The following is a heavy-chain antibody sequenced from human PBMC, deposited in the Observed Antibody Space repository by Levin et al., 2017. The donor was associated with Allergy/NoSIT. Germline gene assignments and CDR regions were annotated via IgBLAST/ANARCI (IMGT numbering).Heavy chain of an antibody. CDR2: IYYSGST. CDR3: ARRSSRWSSGWSPGRDAFDI. Sequence: PSETLSLTCTVSGGSISSSSYYWGWIRQPPGKGLEWIGSIYYSGSTYYNPSLKSRVTISVDTSKNQFSLKLSSVTAADTAVYYCARRSSRWSSGWSPGRDAFDIWGQGTMVTVSS. J-gene: IGHJ3*02. D-gene: IGHD6-19*01. CDR1: GGSISSSSYY. V-gene: IGHV4-39*01.